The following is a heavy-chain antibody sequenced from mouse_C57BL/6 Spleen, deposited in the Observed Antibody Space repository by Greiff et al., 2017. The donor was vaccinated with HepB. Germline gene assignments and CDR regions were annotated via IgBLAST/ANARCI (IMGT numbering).Heavy chain of an antibody. CDR3: VREGGSHYFDY. CDR1: GYAFTNYL. Sequence: VQLQQSGAELVRPGTSVKVSCKASGYAFTNYLIEWVKQRPGQGLEWIGVINPGSGGTNYNEKFKGKATLTADKSSSTAYMQLSSLTSEDSAVYFCVREGGSHYFDYWGQGTTLTVSS. J-gene: IGHJ2*01. D-gene: IGHD1-1*01. V-gene: IGHV1-54*01. CDR2: INPGSGGT.